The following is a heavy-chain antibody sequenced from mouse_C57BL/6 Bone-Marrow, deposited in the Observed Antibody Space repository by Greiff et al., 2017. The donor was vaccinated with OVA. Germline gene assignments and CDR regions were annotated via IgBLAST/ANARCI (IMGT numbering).Heavy chain of an antibody. CDR3: TRSGVYGSSYYYAMDY. Sequence: QVQLKESGAELVRPGASVTLSCKASGYTFTDYEMHWVKQTPVHGLEWIGAIDPETGGTAYNQKFKGKAILTADKSSSTAYMELRSLTSEDSAVYYGTRSGVYGSSYYYAMDYWGQGTSVTVSS. D-gene: IGHD1-1*01. J-gene: IGHJ4*01. CDR2: IDPETGGT. CDR1: GYTFTDYE. V-gene: IGHV1-15*01.